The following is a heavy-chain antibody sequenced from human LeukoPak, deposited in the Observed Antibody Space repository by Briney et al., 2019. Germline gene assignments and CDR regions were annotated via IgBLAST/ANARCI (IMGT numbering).Heavy chain of an antibody. V-gene: IGHV1-18*01. CDR1: SYTFTSYG. CDR3: ARVLVVAATWFDY. J-gene: IGHJ4*02. CDR2: ISAYNGNT. Sequence: ASVKVSCKASSYTFTSYGMSWVRQAPGQGLEWMGWISAYNGNTKYAQKFQGRVTMTTDTSTSTAYMELRSLRSDDTAVYFCARVLVVAATWFDYWGQGTLVTVSS. D-gene: IGHD2-15*01.